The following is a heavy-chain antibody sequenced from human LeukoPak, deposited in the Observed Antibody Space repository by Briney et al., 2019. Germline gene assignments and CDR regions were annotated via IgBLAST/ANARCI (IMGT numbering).Heavy chain of an antibody. CDR3: AGLYSGSYSE. D-gene: IGHD1-26*01. CDR1: GGSISSGSYY. Sequence: PSQTLSLTCTVSGGSISSGSYYWSWIRQPAGKGLEWIGRIYTSGSTNYNPSLKSRVTISVDTSKNQFSLKLSSVTAADTAVYYCAGLYSGSYSEWGQGTLVTVSS. CDR2: IYTSGST. J-gene: IGHJ4*02. V-gene: IGHV4-61*02.